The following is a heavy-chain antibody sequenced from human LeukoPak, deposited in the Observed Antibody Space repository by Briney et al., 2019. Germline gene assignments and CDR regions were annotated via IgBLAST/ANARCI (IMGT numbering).Heavy chain of an antibody. CDR1: GGSISSSNW. D-gene: IGHD3-22*01. J-gene: IGHJ4*02. CDR3: ARDPGDSSGLGSDY. CDR2: IYHSGST. Sequence: SGTLSLTCAVSGGSISSSNWWSWVRQPPGKGLEWIGEIYHSGSTNYNPSLKSRVTISVDKSKNQFSLKLSSVTAADTAVYYCARDPGDSSGLGSDYWGQGTLVTVSS. V-gene: IGHV4-4*02.